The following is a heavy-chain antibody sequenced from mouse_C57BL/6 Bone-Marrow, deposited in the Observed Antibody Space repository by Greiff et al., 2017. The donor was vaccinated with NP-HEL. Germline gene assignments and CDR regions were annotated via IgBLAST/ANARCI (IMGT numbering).Heavy chain of an antibody. CDR1: GYSITSGYY. CDR3: ARDKGDYDRLAMDY. D-gene: IGHD2-4*01. Sequence: EVQLVESGPGLVKPSQSLSLTCSVTGYSITSGYYWNWIRQFPGNKLEWMGYISYDGSNNYNPSLKNRISITRDTSKNQFFLKLNSVTTEDTATYYCARDKGDYDRLAMDYWGQGTSVTVSS. J-gene: IGHJ4*01. V-gene: IGHV3-6*01. CDR2: ISYDGSN.